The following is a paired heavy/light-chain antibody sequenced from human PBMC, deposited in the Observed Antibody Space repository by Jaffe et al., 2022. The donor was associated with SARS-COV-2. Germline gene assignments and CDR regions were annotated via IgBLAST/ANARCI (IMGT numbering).Light chain of an antibody. Sequence: EILMTQSPATLSMSPGERATLSCWASQSISTNLAWYQQKPGQAPRLLLYGASTRATGIPVRFSGSGSGTEFTLTISSLQSEDFAVYYCQQYHNRPPWTFGQGTKVEIK. CDR3: QQYHNRPPWT. CDR2: GAS. J-gene: IGKJ1*01. CDR1: QSISTN. V-gene: IGKV3-15*01.
Heavy chain of an antibody. Sequence: QVQLQQSGPRLVKPSQTLSLTCAISGDSVSSNSAAWNWIRQSPSRGLEWLGRTYYRSVWYSDYAVSVKGRITFTGDTSRNQFSLQLHSVTPEDTAVYYCARTDGGDYSSGWNNWFDTWGQGILVTVSS. D-gene: IGHD6-19*01. J-gene: IGHJ5*02. CDR2: TYYRSVWYS. V-gene: IGHV6-1*01. CDR3: ARTDGGDYSSGWNNWFDT. CDR1: GDSVSSNSAA.